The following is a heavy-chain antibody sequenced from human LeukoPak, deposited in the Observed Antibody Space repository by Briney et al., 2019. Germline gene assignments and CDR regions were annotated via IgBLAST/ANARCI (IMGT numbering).Heavy chain of an antibody. CDR3: AREPHYYDSSGYYYV. CDR2: ISAYNGNT. CDR1: GYTFTSYG. J-gene: IGHJ6*02. D-gene: IGHD3-22*01. Sequence: ASVKVSCKASGYTFTSYGISWVRQAPGQGLEWMGWISAYNGNTNYAQKLQGRVTMTTDTSTSTAYMELRSLRSDDTAVYYCAREPHYYDSSGYYYVWGQGTTVTVSS. V-gene: IGHV1-18*01.